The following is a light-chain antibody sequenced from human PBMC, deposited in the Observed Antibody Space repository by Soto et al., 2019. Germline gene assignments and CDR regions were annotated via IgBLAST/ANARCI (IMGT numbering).Light chain of an antibody. J-gene: IGLJ3*02. CDR1: SGSVSTRYY. V-gene: IGLV8-61*01. CDR2: STS. CDR3: VLYMGSGIWV. Sequence: QAVVTQEPSFSVSPGGTVTLTCGVSSGSVSTRYYPSWYQQTPGQAPRTLIYSTSTRSSGVPHRFSGSIVGNKAALTISGAQADEESDYYCVLYMGSGIWVFGGGTKLTVL.